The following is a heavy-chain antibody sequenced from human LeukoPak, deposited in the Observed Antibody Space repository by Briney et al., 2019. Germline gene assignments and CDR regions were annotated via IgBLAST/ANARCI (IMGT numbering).Heavy chain of an antibody. CDR3: ARDQGIAASYDY. V-gene: IGHV1-2*02. CDR2: INPNSGGT. Sequence: ASVKVSCKASGYTFTGYYMHWVRQAPGQGLEWMGWINPNSGGTNYAQKFQGRVTMTRDTSISTVYMELSRLRSDDTAVYYCARDQGIAASYDYWGQGTLVTVSS. D-gene: IGHD6-13*01. J-gene: IGHJ4*02. CDR1: GYTFTGYY.